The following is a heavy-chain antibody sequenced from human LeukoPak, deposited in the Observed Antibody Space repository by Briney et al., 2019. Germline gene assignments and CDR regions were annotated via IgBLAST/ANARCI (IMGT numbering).Heavy chain of an antibody. J-gene: IGHJ4*02. Sequence: GRSLRLSFAASAFTFSTYSMNSVRQAPRKGLGWVSYISVGARFKYYADSVEGRFSISRDNAKNSLYLQMNSLRDEDTAVYYCARGNWGDYFHYWGQGTLVTVSS. CDR1: AFTFSTYS. V-gene: IGHV3-48*02. CDR3: ARGNWGDYFHY. D-gene: IGHD7-27*01. CDR2: ISVGARFK.